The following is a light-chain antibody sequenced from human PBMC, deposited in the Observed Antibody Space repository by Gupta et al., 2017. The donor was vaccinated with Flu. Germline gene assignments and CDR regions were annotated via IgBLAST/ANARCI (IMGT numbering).Light chain of an antibody. J-gene: IGLJ3*02. CDR3: QVWDSSSDHWV. CDR1: NIGSKS. CDR2: DDS. Sequence: GQTARITCGGNNIGSKSVHWYQQKPGQAPVLVVYDDSDRPSGIPERFSGSKSGNTATLTIRRVEAGDEADYYCQVWDSSSDHWVFGGGIKLTVL. V-gene: IGLV3-21*02.